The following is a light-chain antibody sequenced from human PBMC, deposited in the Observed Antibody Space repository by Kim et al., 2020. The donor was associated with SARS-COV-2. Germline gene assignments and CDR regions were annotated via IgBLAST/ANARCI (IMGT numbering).Light chain of an antibody. J-gene: IGKJ4*01. CDR2: TAS. V-gene: IGKV1-5*03. Sequence: DIQMTQSPSTLSASVGDRVTITCRASQSISSWLAWYQQKPGKAPKLLIYTASSLESGVPSRFSGSGSGTDSLPIISRLPQDDSANYYRQLYNSYPLTFGGGTKVDIK. CDR3: QLYNSYPLT. CDR1: QSISSW.